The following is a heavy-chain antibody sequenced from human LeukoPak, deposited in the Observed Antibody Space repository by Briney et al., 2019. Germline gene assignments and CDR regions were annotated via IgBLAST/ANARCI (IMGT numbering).Heavy chain of an antibody. V-gene: IGHV4-39*07. CDR2: IYYSGST. D-gene: IGHD3-10*01. Sequence: SETLSLTCTVSGGSISSSSYYWGWIRQPPGKGLEWIGSIYYSGSTYYNPSLKSRVTISVDTSKNQFSLKLSSVTAADTAVYYCARDRRITMVRGVPSYSYYYYYMDVWGKGTTVTVSS. CDR3: ARDRRITMVRGVPSYSYYYYYMDV. J-gene: IGHJ6*03. CDR1: GGSISSSSYY.